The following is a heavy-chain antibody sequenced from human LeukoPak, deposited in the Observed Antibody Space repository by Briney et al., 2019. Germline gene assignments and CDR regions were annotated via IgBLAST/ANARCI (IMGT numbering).Heavy chain of an antibody. CDR1: GFTFSSYG. Sequence: GGSLRLSCAASGFTFSSYGMHWVRQAPGKGLEWVAFIRYDGSNKYYADSVKGRFTISRDNSKNTLYLQMNSLRAEDTAVYYCANAPFFAAYSQDWGQGTLVTVSS. CDR2: IRYDGSNK. J-gene: IGHJ1*01. CDR3: ANAPFFAAYSQD. V-gene: IGHV3-30*02. D-gene: IGHD2/OR15-2a*01.